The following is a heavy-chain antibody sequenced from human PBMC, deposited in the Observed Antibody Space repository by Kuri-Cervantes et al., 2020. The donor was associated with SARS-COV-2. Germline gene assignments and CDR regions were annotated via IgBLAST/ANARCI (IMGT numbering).Heavy chain of an antibody. Sequence: SETLSLTGTVSGGSVSSDTYYWSWIRQPPGKGLEWIGYIYYSGSTNYNPSLKSRVTISVDTSKNQFSLKLNSVSAADTAVYYCARDWRYYDSSGFYSYYFDSWGQGTLVTVSS. CDR2: IYYSGST. J-gene: IGHJ4*02. CDR1: GGSVSSDTYY. V-gene: IGHV4-61*01. CDR3: ARDWRYYDSSGFYSYYFDS. D-gene: IGHD3-22*01.